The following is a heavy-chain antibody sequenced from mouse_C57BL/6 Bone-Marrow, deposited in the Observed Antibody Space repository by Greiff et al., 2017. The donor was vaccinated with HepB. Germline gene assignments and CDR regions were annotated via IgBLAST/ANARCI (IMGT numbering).Heavy chain of an antibody. CDR3: ARWDDYDAWFAY. V-gene: IGHV5-2*01. CDR1: EYEFPSHD. J-gene: IGHJ3*01. Sequence: EVQLVESGGGLVQPGESLKLSCESNEYEFPSHDMSWVRKTPEKRLELVAAINSDGGSTYYPDTMERRFIISRDNTKKTLYLKMISLRSEDTALYYCARWDDYDAWFAYWGQGTLVTVSA. CDR2: INSDGGST. D-gene: IGHD2-4*01.